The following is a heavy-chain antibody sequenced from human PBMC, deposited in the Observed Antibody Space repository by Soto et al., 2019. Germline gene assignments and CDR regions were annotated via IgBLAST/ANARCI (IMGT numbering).Heavy chain of an antibody. CDR1: GYSFTSYW. Sequence: GESLKISCKGSGYSFTSYWIGWVRQMPGKGLEWMGIIYPGDSDTRYSPSFQGQVTISADKSISTAYLQWSSLKASDTAMYYCARLTYDSSGYYSPKYWYFDLWGRGTLVTVSS. J-gene: IGHJ2*01. V-gene: IGHV5-51*01. D-gene: IGHD3-22*01. CDR3: ARLTYDSSGYYSPKYWYFDL. CDR2: IYPGDSDT.